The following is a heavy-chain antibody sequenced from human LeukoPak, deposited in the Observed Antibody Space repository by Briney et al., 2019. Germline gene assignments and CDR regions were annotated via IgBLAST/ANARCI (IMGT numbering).Heavy chain of an antibody. V-gene: IGHV4-34*01. CDR1: GGSFSGYY. D-gene: IGHD1-26*01. CDR3: ARLYSRFYYYYMDV. J-gene: IGHJ6*03. CDR2: INHSGST. Sequence: SETLSLTCAVYGGSFSGYYWSWIRQPPGKGLEWIGEINHSGSTNYNPSLKSRVTISVDTSKNQFSLKLSSVTAADTAVYYCARLYSRFYYYYMDVWGKGTTVTVSS.